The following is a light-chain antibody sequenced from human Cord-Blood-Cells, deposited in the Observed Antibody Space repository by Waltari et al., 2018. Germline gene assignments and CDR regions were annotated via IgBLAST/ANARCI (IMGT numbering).Light chain of an antibody. CDR3: QKYNSAPRT. CDR1: QGISNY. V-gene: IGKV1-27*01. Sequence: GDRVTITCRASQGISNYLAWYQQKPGKVPKLLIYAASTLQSGVPSRFSGSGSGTDFTLTISSLQPEDVATYYCQKYNSAPRTFGQGTKVEIK. CDR2: AAS. J-gene: IGKJ1*01.